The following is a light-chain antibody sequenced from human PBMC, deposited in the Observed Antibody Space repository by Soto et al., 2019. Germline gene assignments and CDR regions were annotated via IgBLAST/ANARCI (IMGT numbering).Light chain of an antibody. CDR1: SSDVGGYKY. V-gene: IGLV2-14*01. J-gene: IGLJ2*01. Sequence: QSALTQTASVSGSPGQSITISCTGSSSDVGGYKYVSWYQQYPGKAPKLMIYEVSNRPSGVSNRFSGSKSGNTASLTISGLQAEDEADYYCSSYTSSRTAVFGGGTKVTVL. CDR3: SSYTSSRTAV. CDR2: EVS.